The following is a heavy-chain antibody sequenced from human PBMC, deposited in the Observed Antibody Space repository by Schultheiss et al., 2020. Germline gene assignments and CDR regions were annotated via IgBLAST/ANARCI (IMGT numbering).Heavy chain of an antibody. CDR3: TRSLGVVAAIHWYDP. CDR1: GFTFSSYG. J-gene: IGHJ5*02. D-gene: IGHD2-15*01. V-gene: IGHV3-NL1*01. CDR2: LHSGGST. Sequence: GGSLRLSCAASGFTFSSYGMHWVRQAPGKGLEWVSVLHSGGSTYYADSVRGRFTVSRDNAKNSLYLQMNSLRAEDTAVYYCTRSLGVVAAIHWYDPWGQGTLVTVSS.